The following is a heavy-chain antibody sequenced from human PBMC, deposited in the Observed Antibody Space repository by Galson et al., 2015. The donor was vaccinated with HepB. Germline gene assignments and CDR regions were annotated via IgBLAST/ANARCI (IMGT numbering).Heavy chain of an antibody. CDR2: IKQDGSEK. V-gene: IGHV3-7*03. D-gene: IGHD6-19*01. Sequence: SLRLSCAASGFTFSSYWMSWVRQAPGKGLEWVANIKQDGSEKYYVDSVKGRFTISRDNAKNSLYLQMNSLRAEDTAVYYCARRYSSGWYHAFDIWGQGTMVTVSS. CDR1: GFTFSSYW. CDR3: ARRYSSGWYHAFDI. J-gene: IGHJ3*02.